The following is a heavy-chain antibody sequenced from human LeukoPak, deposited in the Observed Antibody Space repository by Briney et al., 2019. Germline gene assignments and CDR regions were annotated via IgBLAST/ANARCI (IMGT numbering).Heavy chain of an antibody. J-gene: IGHJ4*02. CDR3: AREDCTIGAVCSSLLDH. V-gene: IGHV3-7*01. D-gene: IGHD2-8*01. CDR2: VNRDGSET. Sequence: QPGGSLRLSCAASGFALSSHWMTWVRQVPGRGPEWVANVNRDGSETYYLDSVKGRFTISKDNAKNSLYLQMNSLRAEDTAVYYCAREDCTIGAVCSSLLDHWGRGTLVTVSS. CDR1: GFALSSHW.